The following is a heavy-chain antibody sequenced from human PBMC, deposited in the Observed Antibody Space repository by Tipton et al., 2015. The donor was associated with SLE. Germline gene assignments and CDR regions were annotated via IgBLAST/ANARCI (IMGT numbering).Heavy chain of an antibody. V-gene: IGHV4-34*01. D-gene: IGHD3-22*01. CDR3: ARQPRSDYYDSSGYYHNWFDP. CDR2: INHSGST. Sequence: TLSLTCAVYGGSFSGYYWSWIRQPPGKGLEWIGEINHSGSTNYNPSLKSRVTISVDTSKNQFSLKLTSVTAADTAVYYCARQPRSDYYDSSGYYHNWFDPWGQGTLVTVSS. J-gene: IGHJ5*02. CDR1: GGSFSGYY.